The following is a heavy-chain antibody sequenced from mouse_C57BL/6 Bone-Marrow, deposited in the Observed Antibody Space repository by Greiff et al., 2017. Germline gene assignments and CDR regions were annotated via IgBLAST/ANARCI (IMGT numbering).Heavy chain of an antibody. CDR2: IDPENGAT. D-gene: IGHD1-1*01. CDR1: GFNIKDDY. Sequence: EVQLQQSGAELVRPGASVKLSCTASGFNIKDDYMHWVKQRPEQGLEWIGWIDPENGATEYASQFQGKATITADTSSNTAYLQLSSLTSEDTAVYYCTTTAYYYGSSYAAYWGQGTLVTVSA. CDR3: TTTAYYYGSSYAAY. J-gene: IGHJ3*01. V-gene: IGHV14-4*01.